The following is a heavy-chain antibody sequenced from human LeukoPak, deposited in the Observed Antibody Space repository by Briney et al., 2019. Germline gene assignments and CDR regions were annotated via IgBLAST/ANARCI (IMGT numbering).Heavy chain of an antibody. J-gene: IGHJ4*02. CDR3: ARDGRYCSSTSCYQAY. CDR2: IIPILGIA. CDR1: GGTFSSYT. D-gene: IGHD2-2*01. V-gene: IGHV1-69*04. Sequence: ASVKVSRKASGGTFSSYTISWVRQAPGQGLEWMGRIIPILGIANYAQKFQGRVTITADKSTSTAYMELSSLRSEDTAVYYCARDGRYCSSTSCYQAYWGQGTLVTVSS.